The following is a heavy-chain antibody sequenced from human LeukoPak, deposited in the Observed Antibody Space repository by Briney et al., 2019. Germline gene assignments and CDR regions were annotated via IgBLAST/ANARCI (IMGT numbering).Heavy chain of an antibody. CDR1: GFTFSSYS. Sequence: GGSLRLSCAASGFTFSSYSMNWVRQAPGKGLEWVSSISSSSSYIYYADSVKGRFTISRDNAKNSLYLQMNSLRAEDTVVYYCARAQSDYYDSSGYRWWGQGTLVTVSS. CDR2: ISSSSSYI. CDR3: ARAQSDYYDSSGYRW. V-gene: IGHV3-21*01. D-gene: IGHD3-22*01. J-gene: IGHJ4*02.